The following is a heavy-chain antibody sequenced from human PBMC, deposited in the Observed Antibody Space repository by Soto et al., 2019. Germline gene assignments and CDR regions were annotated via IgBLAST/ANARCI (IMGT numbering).Heavy chain of an antibody. V-gene: IGHV3-30-3*01. J-gene: IGHJ3*01. Sequence: QVQLVESGGGVVQPGRSLRLSCAASGFTFSRYTMYWVRQAPGKGLEWVAVISYDGSNKYYADSVRGRFTISRDNSKNTLYLQMNSLTTEDTAVFYCCALREPFDVWGQGTMVTVSS. CDR1: GFTFSRYT. D-gene: IGHD3-16*01. CDR2: ISYDGSNK. CDR3: CALREPFDV.